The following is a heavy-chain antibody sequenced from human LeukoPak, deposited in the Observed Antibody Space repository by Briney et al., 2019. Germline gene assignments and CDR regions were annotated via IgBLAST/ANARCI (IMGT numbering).Heavy chain of an antibody. CDR2: INTAADT. CDR1: GFAFSNYG. CDR3: VRAPPGTGWLIDH. D-gene: IGHD6-19*01. Sequence: GGSLRLSCAASGFAFSNYGMLWVRQATGKGLEWVSAINTAADTYYPDSVKGRFTISRENAKSSLYLQMNSLRVGDTAVYYCVRAPPGTGWLIDHWGQGTLVAVSS. J-gene: IGHJ4*02. V-gene: IGHV3-13*04.